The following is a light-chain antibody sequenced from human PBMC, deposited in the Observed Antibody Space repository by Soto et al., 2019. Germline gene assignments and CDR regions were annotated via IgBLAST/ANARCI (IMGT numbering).Light chain of an antibody. CDR1: CSDVGGYNY. CDR2: EVS. V-gene: IGLV2-14*01. CDR3: NSYTSSTTLV. J-gene: IGLJ2*01. Sequence: QSALTQPASVSGSPGQSITISCTGTCSDVGGYNYVSWYQHHPGKAPKLLIYEVSNRPSGVSNRFSGSKSGNTASLTISGLQAEDEADYYCNSYTSSTTLVFGGGTKLTVL.